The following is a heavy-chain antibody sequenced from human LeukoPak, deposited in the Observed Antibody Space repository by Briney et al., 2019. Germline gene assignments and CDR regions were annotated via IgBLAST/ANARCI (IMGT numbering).Heavy chain of an antibody. CDR1: GFTFSSYA. V-gene: IGHV3-15*01. D-gene: IGHD6-19*01. Sequence: PGGSLRLSCAASGFTFSSYAMSWVRQAPGKGLEWVGRIKSKTDGGTTDYAAPVKGRFTISRDDSKNTLYLQMNSLKTEDTAVYYCTTDPVAGTVYWGQGTLVTVSS. J-gene: IGHJ4*02. CDR3: TTDPVAGTVY. CDR2: IKSKTDGGTT.